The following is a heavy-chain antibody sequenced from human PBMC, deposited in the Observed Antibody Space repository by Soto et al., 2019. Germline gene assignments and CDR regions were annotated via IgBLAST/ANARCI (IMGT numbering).Heavy chain of an antibody. D-gene: IGHD6-13*01. CDR1: GGTFSSYT. J-gene: IGHJ5*02. Sequence: QVQLVQSGAEVKKPGSSVKVSCKASGGTFSSYTISWVRQAPGQGLEWMGRIIPIVGIANYAQKFQGRVTITADKSTSTAYMELSSLRSEGRAGYYCARVIAAAGAWNELFDPWGQGTLVTVSS. CDR2: IIPIVGIA. CDR3: ARVIAAAGAWNELFDP. V-gene: IGHV1-69*02.